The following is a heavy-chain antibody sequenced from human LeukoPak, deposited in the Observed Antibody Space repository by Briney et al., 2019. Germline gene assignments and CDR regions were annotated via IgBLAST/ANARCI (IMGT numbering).Heavy chain of an antibody. D-gene: IGHD3-22*01. CDR1: GFTFRSYS. CDR2: ISSSSSYI. V-gene: IGHV3-21*01. Sequence: GGSLRLSCAASGFTFRSYSMNWVRQAPGKGLEWVSSISSSSSYIYYADSVKGRFTISRDNAKNSLYLQMNSLRAEDTAVYYCARDYYDSSGYFPDWGQGTLVTVSS. J-gene: IGHJ4*02. CDR3: ARDYYDSSGYFPD.